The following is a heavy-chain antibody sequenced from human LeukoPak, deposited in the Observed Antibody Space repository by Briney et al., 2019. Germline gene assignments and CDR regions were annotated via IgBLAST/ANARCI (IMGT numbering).Heavy chain of an antibody. CDR1: GFTSSSYS. J-gene: IGHJ3*02. Sequence: GGSLRLSCAASGFTSSSYSMNWVRQAPGKGLEWVSYISSSSGTIYYADSVKGRFTISRDNAKNSLYLQMNSLRAEDTAVYYCARDSIAVVAFDIWGQGTMVTVSS. CDR3: ARDSIAVVAFDI. CDR2: ISSSSGTI. D-gene: IGHD6-19*01. V-gene: IGHV3-48*01.